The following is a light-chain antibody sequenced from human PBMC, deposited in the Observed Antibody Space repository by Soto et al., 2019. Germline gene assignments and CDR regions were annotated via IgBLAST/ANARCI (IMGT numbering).Light chain of an antibody. CDR3: QQSFSAPRT. V-gene: IGKV1-39*01. J-gene: IGKJ2*01. Sequence: DIQMSQSPSSLSASVGDCVTITCRASETIIDYLNWYQQQPGEAPQLLIFSASSLHSGVPSRFRGSGSGTHFTLTISSLQPEDFAAYFCQQSFSAPRTLGQGTKLQAK. CDR1: ETIIDY. CDR2: SAS.